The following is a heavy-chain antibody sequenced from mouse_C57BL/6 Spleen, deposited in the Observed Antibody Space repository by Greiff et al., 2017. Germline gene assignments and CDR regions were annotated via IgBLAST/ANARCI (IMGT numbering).Heavy chain of an antibody. V-gene: IGHV1-80*01. CDR3: ARHDGYYWFAY. J-gene: IGHJ3*01. Sequence: LVESGAELVKPGASVKISCKASGYAFSSYWMNWVKQRPGKGLEWIGQIYPGDGDTNYNGKLKGKATLTADKSASTAYMQLSSLTSEDSAVYFCARHDGYYWFAYWGQGTLVTVSA. CDR1: GYAFSSYW. D-gene: IGHD2-3*01. CDR2: IYPGDGDT.